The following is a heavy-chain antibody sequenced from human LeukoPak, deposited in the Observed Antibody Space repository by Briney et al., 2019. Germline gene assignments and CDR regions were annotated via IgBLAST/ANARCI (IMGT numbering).Heavy chain of an antibody. CDR2: IYHGDSDT. Sequence: SGESLKISCKGSGYTFTNYWIGWVRQMPGKGLDWMGVIYHGDSDTRYSPSFQGQVTISADKSISTAYLQWSSLKASDTAMYYCARSSSGWYGDYWGQGTLVTVSS. V-gene: IGHV5-51*01. CDR3: ARSSSGWYGDY. D-gene: IGHD6-19*01. CDR1: GYTFTNYW. J-gene: IGHJ4*02.